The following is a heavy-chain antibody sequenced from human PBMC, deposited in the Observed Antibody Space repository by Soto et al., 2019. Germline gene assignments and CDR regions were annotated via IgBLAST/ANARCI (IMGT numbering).Heavy chain of an antibody. CDR2: ISGSGGST. Sequence: GGSLRLSCAASGFTFSSYAMSWVRQAPGKGLEWVSAISGSGGSTYYADSVKGRFTISRDNSKSTLYLQMNSLRAEDTAVYYCANHMVRGVPHCYWGQGTLVTAPQ. J-gene: IGHJ4*02. V-gene: IGHV3-23*01. CDR3: ANHMVRGVPHCY. CDR1: GFTFSSYA. D-gene: IGHD3-10*01.